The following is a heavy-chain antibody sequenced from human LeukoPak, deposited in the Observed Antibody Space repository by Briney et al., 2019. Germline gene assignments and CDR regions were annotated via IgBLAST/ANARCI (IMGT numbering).Heavy chain of an antibody. CDR1: GGSLRSGTYY. CDR2: IYTTGST. CDR3: ARVTTGGYYNC. Sequence: SVTLSLTCTVSGGSLRSGTYYWTWIRQPAGKGLGWIGRIYTTGSTNYNPPLKSRVTMSTDTSKNQFSLKLSSVTAADTAVYYCARVTTGGYYNCWGQGTLVTVSS. V-gene: IGHV4-61*02. D-gene: IGHD3-22*01. J-gene: IGHJ4*02.